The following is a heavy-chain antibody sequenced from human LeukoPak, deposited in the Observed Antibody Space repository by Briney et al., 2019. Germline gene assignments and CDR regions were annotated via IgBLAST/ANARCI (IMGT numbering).Heavy chain of an antibody. V-gene: IGHV3-74*01. Sequence: GGSLILSCAASGFTFGSYRMHWVRQAPGKGLVWVSRINSDGSSTSYADSVKGRFTISRDNAKNTLYLQMNSLRAEDTAVYYCAKPRRGVVVVAASFDYWGQGTLVTVSS. CDR3: AKPRRGVVVVAASFDY. CDR2: INSDGSST. D-gene: IGHD2-15*01. J-gene: IGHJ4*02. CDR1: GFTFGSYR.